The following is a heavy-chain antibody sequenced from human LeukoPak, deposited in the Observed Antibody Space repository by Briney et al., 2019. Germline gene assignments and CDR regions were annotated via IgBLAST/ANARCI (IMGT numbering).Heavy chain of an antibody. CDR2: IYWDDDQ. CDR3: ARQKGDY. V-gene: IGHV2-5*02. J-gene: IGHJ4*02. Sequence: SGPALVKPTQTLTLTCTFSGFSLSTSGVGVGCIRQPPGKALEWLALIYWDDDQRYSPSLKSRLTITKDTSKNQVVLTMTNMDPVDTATYYCARQKGDYWGQGTLVTVSS. CDR1: GFSLSTSGVG.